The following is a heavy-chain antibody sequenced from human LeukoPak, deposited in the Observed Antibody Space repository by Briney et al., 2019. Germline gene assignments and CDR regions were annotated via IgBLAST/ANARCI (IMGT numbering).Heavy chain of an antibody. CDR3: YCSRSTCYAGGGFS. Sequence: GGSLRLSCVASGFTFSNYTTTWARQAPGKGLEWVSTISSGSDNTYYAASVRGRITISRDNSKNTLYLQVNSLRGEDTAVYYCYCSRSTCYAGGGFSWGQGTLLTVSS. CDR1: GFTFSNYT. J-gene: IGHJ5*02. CDR2: ISSGSDNT. D-gene: IGHD2-2*01. V-gene: IGHV3-23*01.